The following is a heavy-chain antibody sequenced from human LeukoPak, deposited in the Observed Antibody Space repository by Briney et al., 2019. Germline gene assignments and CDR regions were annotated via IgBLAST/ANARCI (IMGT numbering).Heavy chain of an antibody. J-gene: IGHJ4*02. CDR3: ARPGIADY. D-gene: IGHD6-13*01. CDR2: ISSSSSYI. Sequence: GGSLRLSCAASGFTFSSYSMNWVRQAPGKGLEWVSSISSSSSYIYHADSVKGRFTISRDNAKNSLYLQMNSLRAEDTAVYYCARPGIADYWGQGTLVTVSS. V-gene: IGHV3-21*01. CDR1: GFTFSSYS.